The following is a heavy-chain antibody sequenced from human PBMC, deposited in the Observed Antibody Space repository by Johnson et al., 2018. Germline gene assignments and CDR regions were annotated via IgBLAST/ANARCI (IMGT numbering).Heavy chain of an antibody. CDR3: ARRGYDSREGYYYYGMGV. CDR1: GFTFSSHS. Sequence: VQLVESGGGLVKXGGSLRLXCAASGFTFSSHSMNWVRQAPGKGLEWVSSISSSSSYIYYADSVKGRLTISRDNAKNSLYLQMNSLRAEDTAVYYCARRGYDSREGYYYYGMGVWGQGTTVTVSS. J-gene: IGHJ6*02. D-gene: IGHD3-22*01. CDR2: ISSSSSYI. V-gene: IGHV3-21*01.